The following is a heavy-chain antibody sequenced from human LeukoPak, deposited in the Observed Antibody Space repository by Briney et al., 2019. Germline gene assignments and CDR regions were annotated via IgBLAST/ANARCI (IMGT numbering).Heavy chain of an antibody. Sequence: PGGSLRLSCAASGFTFSNAWMTWVRQAPGKGLEWVGRIKGKTEGGTTDYAAPVKGRFTISRDDSRNMLYLHMNSLKTEDTAVYYCAQASGYDRYWGQGTLVTVS. D-gene: IGHD5-12*01. CDR3: AQASGYDRY. J-gene: IGHJ4*02. CDR1: GFTFSNAW. V-gene: IGHV3-15*01. CDR2: IKGKTEGGTT.